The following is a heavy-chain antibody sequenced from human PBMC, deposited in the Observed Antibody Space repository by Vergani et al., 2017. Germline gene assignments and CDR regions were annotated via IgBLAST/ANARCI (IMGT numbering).Heavy chain of an antibody. CDR2: ISYDGSNK. CDR3: AREQTTVTTFYYYYYMDV. V-gene: IGHV3-30-3*01. CDR1: GFTFSSYA. Sequence: QVQLVESGGGVVQPGRSLRLSCAASGFTFSSYAMHWVRQAPGKGLEWVAVISYDGSNKYYADSVKGRFTISRDNSKNTLYLQMNSLRAEDTAVYYCAREQTTVTTFYYYYYMDVWGKGP. J-gene: IGHJ6*03. D-gene: IGHD4-17*01.